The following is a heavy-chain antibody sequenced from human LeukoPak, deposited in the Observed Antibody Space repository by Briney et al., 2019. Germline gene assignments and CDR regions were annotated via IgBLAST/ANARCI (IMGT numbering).Heavy chain of an antibody. D-gene: IGHD6-13*01. CDR1: GFTFSSYS. J-gene: IGHJ4*02. V-gene: IGHV3-21*01. CDR3: AREQYSSSWPFDY. Sequence: GGSLRLSCAASGFTFSSYSMNWVRQAPGKGLEWVSSISSSSSYIYYADSVKGRFTISRDNAKNSLYLQMNSLRAEDTAVYYCAREQYSSSWPFDYWGQGALVTVSS. CDR2: ISSSSSYI.